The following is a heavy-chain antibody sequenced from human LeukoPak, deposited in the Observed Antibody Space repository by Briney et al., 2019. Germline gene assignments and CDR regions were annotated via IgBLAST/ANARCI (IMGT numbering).Heavy chain of an antibody. V-gene: IGHV3-48*03. D-gene: IGHD1-26*01. Sequence: GGSLRLSCAASGFTFSSYEMNWVRQAPGKGLEWVSYISSSGSTIYYADSVKGRFTISRDNAKNSLYLQMNSLRAEDTAVYYCASEHSGNYYRPFDYWGQGTLVTVSS. CDR2: ISSSGSTI. CDR3: ASEHSGNYYRPFDY. J-gene: IGHJ4*02. CDR1: GFTFSSYE.